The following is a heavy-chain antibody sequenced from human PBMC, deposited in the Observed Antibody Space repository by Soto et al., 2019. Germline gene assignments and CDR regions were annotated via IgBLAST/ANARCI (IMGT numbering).Heavy chain of an antibody. CDR1: GGTYSSYP. D-gene: IGHD6-19*01. CDR3: ARDPSRGSGWSPGGS. CDR2: IIPVFGTR. J-gene: IGHJ5*02. Sequence: QVQLVQSGTEVKKPGSSVRVSCEASGGTYSSYPITWVRQAPGQGLEWIGTIIPVFGTRNYAQSFRDRVTITADESSTTVYMELNGLTSEDTAIYYCARDPSRGSGWSPGGSWGQGTLVRVSS. V-gene: IGHV1-69*18.